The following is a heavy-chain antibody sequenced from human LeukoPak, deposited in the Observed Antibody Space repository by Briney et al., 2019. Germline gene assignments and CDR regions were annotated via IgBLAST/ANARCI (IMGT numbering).Heavy chain of an antibody. CDR2: INPSGGST. CDR3: ASKGDYYGSGSYYKRPAEYFQH. V-gene: IGHV1-46*01. D-gene: IGHD3-10*01. Sequence: GASVKVSCKASGYTFTSYYMHWVRQAPGQGLEWMGIINPSGGSTSYAQKFQGRVTISVDTSKNQFSLKLSSVTAADTAVYYCASKGDYYGSGSYYKRPAEYFQHWGQGTLVTVSS. J-gene: IGHJ1*01. CDR1: GYTFTSYY.